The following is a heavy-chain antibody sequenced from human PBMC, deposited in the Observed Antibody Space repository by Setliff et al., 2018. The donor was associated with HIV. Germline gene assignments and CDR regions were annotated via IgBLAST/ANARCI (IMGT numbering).Heavy chain of an antibody. D-gene: IGHD3-10*01. J-gene: IGHJ3*01. V-gene: IGHV4-59*08. CDR2: IDNSGST. CDR1: GGSINTY. Sequence: SETLSLTCTVSGGSINTYWSWIRQPPGKGLEWIGYIDNSGSTKYNPSLKSRVTISVDTPKKQFSLKLTSVTATDTAVYYCARRGVEFRELLYSIGAFDLWGQGTMVTVSS. CDR3: ARRGVEFRELLYSIGAFDL.